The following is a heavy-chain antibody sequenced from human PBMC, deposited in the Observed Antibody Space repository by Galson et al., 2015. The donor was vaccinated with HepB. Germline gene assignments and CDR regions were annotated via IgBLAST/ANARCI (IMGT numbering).Heavy chain of an antibody. CDR3: ARLPYNNKWRGKDY. D-gene: IGHD3-10*01. CDR1: GYSFTDYY. J-gene: IGHJ4*02. CDR2: INPNSGDT. Sequence: SVKVSCKATGYSFTDYYLNWVRQAPGQGLEWMGRINPNSGDTDYVQKFRDRVTITRDTSTTTAYMELTRLRSDDTAMYYCARLPYNNKWRGKDYWGQGTLVTVSS. V-gene: IGHV1-2*06.